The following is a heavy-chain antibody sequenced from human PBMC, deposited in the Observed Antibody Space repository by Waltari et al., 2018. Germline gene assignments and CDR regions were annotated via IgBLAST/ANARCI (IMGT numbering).Heavy chain of an antibody. CDR2: MKTDGTSI. J-gene: IGHJ4*02. CDR3: TTNPGY. V-gene: IGHV3-74*03. CDR1: GFSTDYW. Sequence: EVQLVESGGGLVQPGGSLRLSCAASGFSTDYWLDWVRQAPGKGLVGASRMKTDGTSITYADSVKGRFTISRDSAKNTYYLQMNGLRAEDTAVYYCTTNPGYWGQGTLVTVSS.